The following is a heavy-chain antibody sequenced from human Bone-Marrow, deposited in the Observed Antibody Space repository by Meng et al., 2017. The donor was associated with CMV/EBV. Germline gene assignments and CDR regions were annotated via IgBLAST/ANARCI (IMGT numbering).Heavy chain of an antibody. J-gene: IGHJ4*02. CDR2: IYHSGST. CDR3: ASHSWGYYDSSGYSFDY. V-gene: IGHV4-39*07. Sequence: SETLSLTCTVSGGSISSSSYYWGWIRQPPGKGLEWIGSIYHSGSTYYNPSLKSRVTISVDTSKNQFSLKLSSVTAADTAVYYCASHSWGYYDSSGYSFDYWGQGTLVTVSS. D-gene: IGHD3-22*01. CDR1: GGSISSSSYY.